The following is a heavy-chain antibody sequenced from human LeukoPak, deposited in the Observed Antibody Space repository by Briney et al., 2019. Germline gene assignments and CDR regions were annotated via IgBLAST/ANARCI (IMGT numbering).Heavy chain of an antibody. Sequence: SETLSLTCTVSGGSISSYYWSWIRQPPGKGLEWIGYIYYSGSTNYNPSLKSRVTISVDTSKNQFSLKLSSVTAADTAVYYRARGRIAARPIYYYYGMDIWGQGTTVTVSS. J-gene: IGHJ6*02. V-gene: IGHV4-59*01. D-gene: IGHD6-6*01. CDR3: ARGRIAARPIYYYYGMDI. CDR1: GGSISSYY. CDR2: IYYSGST.